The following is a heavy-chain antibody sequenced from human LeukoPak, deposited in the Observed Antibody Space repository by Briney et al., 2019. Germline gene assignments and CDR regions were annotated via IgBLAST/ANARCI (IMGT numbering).Heavy chain of an antibody. CDR1: GFTFSSYG. D-gene: IGHD3-10*01. V-gene: IGHV3-30*18. Sequence: PGGSLRLSCAASGFTFSSYGMHWVPQAPGKGLEWVAVISYDGSNKYYADSVKGRFTISRDNSKNTLYLQMNSLRAEDTAVYYCAKLVWFGELFDYWGQGTLVTVSS. CDR3: AKLVWFGELFDY. J-gene: IGHJ4*02. CDR2: ISYDGSNK.